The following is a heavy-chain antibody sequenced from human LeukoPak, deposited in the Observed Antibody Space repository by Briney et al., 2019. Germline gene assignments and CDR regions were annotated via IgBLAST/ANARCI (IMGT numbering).Heavy chain of an antibody. CDR2: IYYSGST. J-gene: IGHJ4*02. D-gene: IGHD5-24*01. CDR1: GGSISSYY. CDR3: ANRRDGLDY. V-gene: IGHV4-59*01. Sequence: SETLSLTCTVSGGSISSYYWSWIRQPPGKGLEWIGYIYYSGSTNYNPSLKSRVTISVDTSKNQFSLKLSSVTAADAAVYYCANRRDGLDYWGQGTLVTVSS.